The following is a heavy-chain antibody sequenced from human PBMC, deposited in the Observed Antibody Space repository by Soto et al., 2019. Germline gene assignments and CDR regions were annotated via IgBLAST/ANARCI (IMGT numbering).Heavy chain of an antibody. Sequence: VSSVKVSCKGLGFTFTRYGNSWVRQAPGQGLEGVGWIRPNDGHTNHSQKFQDRVTMTRDTSTTTVYVDLRSLGYDDTDVYYCAIIGSGDYSDFEYWGQGTLVIVSS. CDR1: GFTFTRYG. D-gene: IGHD4-4*01. J-gene: IGHJ4*02. V-gene: IGHV1-18*01. CDR3: AIIGSGDYSDFEY. CDR2: IRPNDGHT.